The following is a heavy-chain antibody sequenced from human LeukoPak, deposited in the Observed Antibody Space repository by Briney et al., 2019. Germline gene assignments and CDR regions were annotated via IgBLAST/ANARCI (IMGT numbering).Heavy chain of an antibody. CDR2: IYKDGST. J-gene: IGHJ4*02. CDR3: ARGYCSGRSCYMWYSDY. CDR1: GFAVSNNY. D-gene: IGHD2-15*01. Sequence: GGSLRLSCAASGFAVSNNYMTWVRQAPGKGLEWVSVIYKDGSTYYADSVKGRFTISRDNSKNTVYLQMNSLRAEDTPVYYCARGYCSGRSCYMWYSDYWGQGTLVTVSS. V-gene: IGHV3-53*01.